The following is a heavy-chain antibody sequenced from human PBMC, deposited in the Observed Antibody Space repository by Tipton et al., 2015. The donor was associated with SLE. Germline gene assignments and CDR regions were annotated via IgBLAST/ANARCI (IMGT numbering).Heavy chain of an antibody. D-gene: IGHD3-22*01. V-gene: IGHV5-51*01. Sequence: QLVQSGAEVKKPGESLKISCKTSGYSFTNYWIGWVRQMPGKGLEWMGIIYPGDSETRYSPSFQGHVTISADKSINTAYLQWSSLKASDTAMYYCARRRYYDSSGYFDYWGQGTLVTVSS. J-gene: IGHJ4*02. CDR1: GYSFTNYW. CDR2: IYPGDSET. CDR3: ARRRYYDSSGYFDY.